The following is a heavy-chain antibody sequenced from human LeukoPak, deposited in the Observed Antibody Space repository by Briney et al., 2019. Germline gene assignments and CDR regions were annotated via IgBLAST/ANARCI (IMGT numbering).Heavy chain of an antibody. J-gene: IGHJ4*02. CDR3: ARKQGYDFWSGYYSYFDY. D-gene: IGHD3-3*01. V-gene: IGHV4-4*02. Sequence: SETLSLTCAVSGGSISSSNWWSWVRQPPGKGLEWIGEIYHSGSTNYNPSLKSRATISVDKSKNQFSLKLSSVTAADTAVYYCARKQGYDFWSGYYSYFDYWGQGTLVTVSS. CDR1: GGSISSSNW. CDR2: IYHSGST.